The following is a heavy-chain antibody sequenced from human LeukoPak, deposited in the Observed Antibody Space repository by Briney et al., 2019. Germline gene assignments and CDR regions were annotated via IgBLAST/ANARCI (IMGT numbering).Heavy chain of an antibody. J-gene: IGHJ6*03. Sequence: GASVKVSCKASGYTFTGYYMHWVRQAPGQGLEWMGWINPNSGGTNYAQKFQGRVTMTRDTSISTAYMELSRLRSDDTAVYYCAREGSGWDEEAYNYYYYMDVWGKGTTVTISS. V-gene: IGHV1-2*02. D-gene: IGHD6-19*01. CDR3: AREGSGWDEEAYNYYYYMDV. CDR2: INPNSGGT. CDR1: GYTFTGYY.